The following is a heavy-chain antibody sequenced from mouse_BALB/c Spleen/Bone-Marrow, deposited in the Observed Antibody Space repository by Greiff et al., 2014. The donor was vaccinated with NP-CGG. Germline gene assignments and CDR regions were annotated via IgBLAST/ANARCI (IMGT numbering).Heavy chain of an antibody. CDR3: ARVGNYAWFAY. D-gene: IGHD2-1*01. CDR1: GFTFSSFG. J-gene: IGHJ3*01. V-gene: IGHV5-17*02. Sequence: EVKLMESGGGLVQPGGSRKLSCAASGFTFSSFGMHWVRQAPEKGLEWVAYISSGSSTIYYADTVKGRFTISRDNPKNTLFLQMTSLRSEDTAMYYCARVGNYAWFAYWGQGTLVTVSA. CDR2: ISSGSSTI.